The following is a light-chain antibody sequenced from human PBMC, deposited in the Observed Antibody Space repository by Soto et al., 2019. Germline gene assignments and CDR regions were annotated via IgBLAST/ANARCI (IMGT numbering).Light chain of an antibody. CDR3: NAQADNGKHV. CDR1: SSDVGHSNF. V-gene: IGLV2-8*01. Sequence: QSALTQPPSASGSPGQSVTISRTGSSSDVGHSNFVSWYQQHPGKGPKLIIYEVSKRPSGVPDRFSGSKSGNTASLSVSGLQDEDEADYFCNAQADNGKHVFGTGTKLTVL. J-gene: IGLJ1*01. CDR2: EVS.